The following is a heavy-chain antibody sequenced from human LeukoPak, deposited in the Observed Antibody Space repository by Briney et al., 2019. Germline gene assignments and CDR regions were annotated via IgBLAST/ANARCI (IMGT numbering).Heavy chain of an antibody. D-gene: IGHD2-2*02. V-gene: IGHV3-33*01. Sequence: LPGGSLRLSCAASGFTFSRDGMHWVRQAPGKGLEWVAVIWYDGSKKYYADSVKGRFTISRDNSKNTLYLQMNSLRAEDTAVYYCATIDCSSTSCHTGLFDYWGQGTLVTVSS. J-gene: IGHJ4*02. CDR3: ATIDCSSTSCHTGLFDY. CDR1: GFTFSRDG. CDR2: IWYDGSKK.